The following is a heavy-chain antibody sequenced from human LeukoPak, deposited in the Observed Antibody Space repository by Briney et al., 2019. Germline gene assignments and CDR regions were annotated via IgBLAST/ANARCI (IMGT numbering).Heavy chain of an antibody. D-gene: IGHD2-2*01. CDR3: ARDLWADIVVVLAAIPNDY. J-gene: IGHJ4*02. Sequence: ASVKVSCKASGYTFTSYGISWVRQAPGQGLEWMGWISAYNGNTNYAQKLQGRVTMTTDTSTSTAYMELRSLRSDDTAVYYCARDLWADIVVVLAAIPNDYWGQGTLVTVSS. CDR2: ISAYNGNT. CDR1: GYTFTSYG. V-gene: IGHV1-18*01.